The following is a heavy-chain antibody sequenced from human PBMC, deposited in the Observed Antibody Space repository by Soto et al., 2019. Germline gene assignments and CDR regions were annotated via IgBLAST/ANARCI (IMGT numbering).Heavy chain of an antibody. D-gene: IGHD1-26*01. CDR1: GYTLTKLS. J-gene: IGHJ4*02. CDR2: FDPEDAET. V-gene: IGHV1-24*01. CDR3: ATPTKVEIGSYWGNYDQ. Sequence: QVQLVQSGAEVKKPGASVKVSCRVSGYTLTKLSIHWVRQAPGNGLEWMGGFDPEDAETIYAQKFQGRVTMTEDTSTDTAYMELSSLGSQDTAVYYCATPTKVEIGSYWGNYDQWGQGTLVSVSS.